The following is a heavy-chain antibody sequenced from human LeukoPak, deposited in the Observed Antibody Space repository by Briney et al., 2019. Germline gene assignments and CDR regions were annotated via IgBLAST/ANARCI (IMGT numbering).Heavy chain of an antibody. CDR1: GGSFSGHY. CDR2: INHSGST. D-gene: IGHD5-18*01. V-gene: IGHV4-34*01. CDR3: ARQEYSYGDFDY. Sequence: SETLSLTCAVYGGSFSGHYWSWIRQPPGKGLEWIGEINHSGSTNYNPSLKSRVTISVDTSKNQFSLKLSSVTAADTAVYYCARQEYSYGDFDYWGQGTLVTVSS. J-gene: IGHJ4*02.